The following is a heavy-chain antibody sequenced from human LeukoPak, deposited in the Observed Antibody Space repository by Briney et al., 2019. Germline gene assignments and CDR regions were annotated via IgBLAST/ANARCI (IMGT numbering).Heavy chain of an antibody. CDR3: ARTVGEPGAEYFQH. CDR1: DGSLSTSRYY. Sequence: SETLSLTCTVSDGSLSTSRYYWGWIRQPPGKRLEWIGSIFYSGSTYYNPSLKRRVTISVDTSKKQFSLKLSSVTAADTAVYYCARTVGEPGAEYFQHWGQGTLVTVSS. V-gene: IGHV4-39*01. D-gene: IGHD3-10*01. J-gene: IGHJ1*01. CDR2: IFYSGST.